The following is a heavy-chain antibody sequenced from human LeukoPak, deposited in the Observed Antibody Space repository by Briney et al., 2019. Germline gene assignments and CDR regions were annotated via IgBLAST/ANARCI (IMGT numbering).Heavy chain of an antibody. CDR1: GGSFSGYY. CDR2: INHSGST. J-gene: IGHJ3*02. D-gene: IGHD2-2*01. V-gene: IGHV4-34*01. CDR3: ARIPGIVVVPAAMGIDAFDI. Sequence: KPSETLSLTCAVYGGSFSGYYWSWIRQPPGKGLEWIGEINHSGSTNYNPSLKSRVTISVDTSKNQFSLKLSSVTAADTAVYYCARIPGIVVVPAAMGIDAFDIWGQGTMVTVSS.